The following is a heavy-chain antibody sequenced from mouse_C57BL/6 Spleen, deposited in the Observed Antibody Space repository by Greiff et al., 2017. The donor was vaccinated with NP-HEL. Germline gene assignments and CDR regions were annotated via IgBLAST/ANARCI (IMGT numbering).Heavy chain of an antibody. CDR2: IYPGDGDT. D-gene: IGHD1-1*01. CDR1: GYAFSSYW. V-gene: IGHV1-80*01. CDR3: ASLPYYGSSDGDAMDD. Sequence: QVQLQQSGAELVKPGASVKISCKASGYAFSSYWMNWVKQRPGKGLEWIGQIYPGDGDTNYNGKFKGKATLTADKSSSTAYMQLSSLTSEDSAVYFCASLPYYGSSDGDAMDDWGQGTSVTVSS. J-gene: IGHJ4*01.